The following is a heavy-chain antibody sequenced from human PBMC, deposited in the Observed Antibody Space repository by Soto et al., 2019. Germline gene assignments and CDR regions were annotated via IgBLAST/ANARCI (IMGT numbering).Heavy chain of an antibody. CDR2: IYPDGNGK. J-gene: IGHJ4*02. V-gene: IGHV3-30-3*01. CDR3: AKGGRQWLVTSDFNY. Sequence: GGSLRLSCVASGFTFSSHTMHWVRQAPGKGLEWVTFIYPDGNGKYYTDSVKGRFTTSRDNSKNTMYLQMNSLRVEDTALYYCAKGGRQWLVTSDFNYWGQGALVTVSS. D-gene: IGHD6-19*01. CDR1: GFTFSSHT.